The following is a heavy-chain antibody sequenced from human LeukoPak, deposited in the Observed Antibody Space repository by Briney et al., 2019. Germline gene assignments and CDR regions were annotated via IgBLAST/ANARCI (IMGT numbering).Heavy chain of an antibody. J-gene: IGHJ6*03. CDR2: IIPIFGTA. Sequence: ASVEVSCKASGGTFSSYAISWVRQAPGQGLEWMGGIIPIFGTANYAQKFQGRVTTTADESTSTAYMELSSLRSEDTAVYYCASGAGSGRLYYYYYMDVWGKGTTVTVSS. CDR1: GGTFSSYA. CDR3: ASGAGSGRLYYYYYMDV. D-gene: IGHD1-26*01. V-gene: IGHV1-69*13.